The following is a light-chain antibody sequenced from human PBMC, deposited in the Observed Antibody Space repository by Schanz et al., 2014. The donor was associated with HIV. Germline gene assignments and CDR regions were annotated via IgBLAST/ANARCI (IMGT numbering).Light chain of an antibody. J-gene: IGKJ2*01. CDR1: QSVSSN. V-gene: IGKV3-20*01. Sequence: EIVLTQSPATLSVSPGERATLSCRASQSVSSNLAWYQQRPGQAPRLLIYAASTRATGIPDRFSGSGSGTDFTLTISRLEPEDFAVYYCQQYGSSPYTFGQGTKLEIK. CDR2: AAS. CDR3: QQYGSSPYT.